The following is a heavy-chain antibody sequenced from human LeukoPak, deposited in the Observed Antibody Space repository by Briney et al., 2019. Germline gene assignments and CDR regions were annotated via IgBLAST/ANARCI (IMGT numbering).Heavy chain of an antibody. CDR1: GFTFSTHW. CDR2: ISGDGSLT. Sequence: GGSLRLSCAAYGFTFSTHWMYWVRQAPGKEFVWVSRISGDGSLTSYADSVRGRFTISRDNAKETLYPQMTSLRVEDTAVYSCASLLTPYHGSGGGGMDVWGQGTTVTVSS. V-gene: IGHV3-74*01. J-gene: IGHJ6*01. D-gene: IGHD3-10*01. CDR3: ASLLTPYHGSGGGGMDV.